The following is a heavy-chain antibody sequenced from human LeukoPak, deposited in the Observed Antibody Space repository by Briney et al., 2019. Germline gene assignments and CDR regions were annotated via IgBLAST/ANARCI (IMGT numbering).Heavy chain of an antibody. J-gene: IGHJ4*02. CDR1: GGSISSYY. D-gene: IGHD2-15*01. Sequence: PSETLSLTCTVSGGSISSYYWSWIRQPPGKGLEWIGYIYYSGSTNYNPSLKSRVTIPVDTSKNQFSLKLSSVTAADTAVYYCASGYCSGGSCYGLDYWGQGTLVTVSS. CDR3: ASGYCSGGSCYGLDY. CDR2: IYYSGST. V-gene: IGHV4-59*01.